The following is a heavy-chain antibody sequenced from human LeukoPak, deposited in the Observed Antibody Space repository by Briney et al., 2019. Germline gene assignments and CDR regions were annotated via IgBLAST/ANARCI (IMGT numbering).Heavy chain of an antibody. CDR1: GSTFSSYA. CDR3: ARVGQQLSYYYYGMDV. V-gene: IGHV3-30-3*01. Sequence: GGSLRLSCAASGSTFSSYAMHWVRQAPGKGLEWVAVISYDGSNKYYADSVKGRFTISRDNSKNTLYLQMNSLRAEDTAVYYCARVGQQLSYYYYGMDVWGQGTTVTVSS. J-gene: IGHJ6*02. D-gene: IGHD6-13*01. CDR2: ISYDGSNK.